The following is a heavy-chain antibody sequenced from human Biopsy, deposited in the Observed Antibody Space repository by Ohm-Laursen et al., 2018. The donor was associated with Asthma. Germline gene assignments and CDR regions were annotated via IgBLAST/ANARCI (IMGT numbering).Heavy chain of an antibody. V-gene: IGHV3-30-3*01. D-gene: IGHD5/OR15-5a*01. J-gene: IGHJ4*02. CDR1: RFTYE. Sequence: SLRLSCAASRFTYEMHWVRQAPGKGLEWVAVISYDGSSIYYADSVKGRFTISRDNSKNTLSLQMNSLTAEDTAVYYCAREGVSGTHIEDWGQGTLVTVSS. CDR3: AREGVSGTHIED. CDR2: ISYDGSSI.